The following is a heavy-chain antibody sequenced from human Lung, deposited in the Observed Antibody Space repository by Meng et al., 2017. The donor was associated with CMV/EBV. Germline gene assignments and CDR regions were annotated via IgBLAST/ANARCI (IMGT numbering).Heavy chain of an antibody. CDR3: ARGNWNDAFVLDY. Sequence: SPXXXLTXTVSGGSISSGDYYWSWIRQPPGKGLEWIGYIYYSGSTYYNPSLKSRVTISVDTSKNQFSLKLSSVTAADTAVYYCARGNWNDAFVLDYWGQGTXVTVSS. J-gene: IGHJ4*02. CDR2: IYYSGST. CDR1: GGSISSGDYY. V-gene: IGHV4-30-4*08. D-gene: IGHD1-1*01.